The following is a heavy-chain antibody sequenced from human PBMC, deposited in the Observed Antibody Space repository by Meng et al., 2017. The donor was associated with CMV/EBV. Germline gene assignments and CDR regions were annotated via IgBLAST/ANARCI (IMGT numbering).Heavy chain of an antibody. D-gene: IGHD3-10*01. CDR3: ARVRFALWFGDRLPYGMDV. V-gene: IGHV4-59*01. CDR1: GGSISSYY. CDR2: IYYSGST. Sequence: ESLKISCTVSGGSISSYYWSWIRQPPGKGLEWIGYIYYSGSTNYNPSLKSRVTISVDTSKNQFSLKLSSVTAADTAVYYCARVRFALWFGDRLPYGMDVWGQGTTVTVSS. J-gene: IGHJ6*02.